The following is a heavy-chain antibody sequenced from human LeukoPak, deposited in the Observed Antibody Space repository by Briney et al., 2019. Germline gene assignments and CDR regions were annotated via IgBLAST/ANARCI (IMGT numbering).Heavy chain of an antibody. V-gene: IGHV4-39*01. CDR3: ARSYYDYREIDY. CDR1: GDSISTCRYY. J-gene: IGHJ4*02. D-gene: IGHD3-22*01. Sequence: PSETLSLTCSVSGDSISTCRYYLGWIRPTPGKGLEWLGSISYSGRTFYNPSLKSRVTISVDTSNNQFSLNLYSVTAADTAVFYCARSYYDYREIDYWGQGTLVTVSS. CDR2: ISYSGRT.